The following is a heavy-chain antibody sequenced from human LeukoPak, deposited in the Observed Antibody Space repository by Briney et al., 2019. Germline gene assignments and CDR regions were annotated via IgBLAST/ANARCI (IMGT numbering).Heavy chain of an antibody. D-gene: IGHD3-10*01. CDR3: ARDSAVHYYMDV. Sequence: PGGSLRLSCAASGFTVSSNYMSWVRQAPGKGLEWVSVIYSGGSTYYADSVKGRFTISRDNSKNTLYLQMNSLRAEDTAVYCCARDSAVHYYMDVWGKRTTVTVSS. CDR1: GFTVSSNY. J-gene: IGHJ6*03. V-gene: IGHV3-66*02. CDR2: IYSGGST.